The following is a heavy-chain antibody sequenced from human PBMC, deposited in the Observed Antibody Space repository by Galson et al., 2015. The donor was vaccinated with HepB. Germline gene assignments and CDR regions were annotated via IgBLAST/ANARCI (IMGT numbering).Heavy chain of an antibody. V-gene: IGHV3-23*01. Sequence: SLRLSCAASGFTFSSYAMRWVRQAPGKGLEWVSAIRNTGGSTYYADSVKGRFTISRDNSKNTVFLQMNSLRAEDTAIYYCAKNPYGLGFGWLVFPNYFDYWGQATLVTVSS. CDR3: AKNPYGLGFGWLVFPNYFDY. CDR2: IRNTGGST. J-gene: IGHJ4*02. D-gene: IGHD3-10*01. CDR1: GFTFSSYA.